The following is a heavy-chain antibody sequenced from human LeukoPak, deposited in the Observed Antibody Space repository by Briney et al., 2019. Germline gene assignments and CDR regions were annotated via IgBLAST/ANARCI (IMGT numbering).Heavy chain of an antibody. Sequence: GGSLRLSCAASGFTFSSFSMNWVRQAPGRGLEWVSSISSSSTYIFYADSVKGRFTVSRDNAKNSLYLQMNSLRAEDTAVYYCAREASHGDWGQGTLVTVSS. CDR3: AREASHGD. CDR1: GFTFSSFS. V-gene: IGHV3-21*01. CDR2: ISSSSTYI. J-gene: IGHJ4*02.